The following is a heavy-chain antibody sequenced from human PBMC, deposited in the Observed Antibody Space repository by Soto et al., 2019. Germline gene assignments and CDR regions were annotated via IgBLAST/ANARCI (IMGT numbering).Heavy chain of an antibody. V-gene: IGHV3-30*04. Sequence: PGGSRRLSWAGSGCSFGSYERHWVRQAPGKGLEWVTFTSYDGSINYYAGSVKGRFTMSRDNSKNLLYLQMNSLRTEDTAVYYCVRRSTVSYYAVDVWGQGTTVTVSS. CDR2: TSYDGSIN. CDR3: VRRSTVSYYAVDV. D-gene: IGHD4-17*01. J-gene: IGHJ6*02. CDR1: GCSFGSYE.